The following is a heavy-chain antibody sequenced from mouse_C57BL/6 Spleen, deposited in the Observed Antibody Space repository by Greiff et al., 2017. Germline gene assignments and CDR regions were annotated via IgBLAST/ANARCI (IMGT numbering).Heavy chain of an antibody. Sequence: VQLQQPGAELVKPGASVKMSCKASGYTFTSYWITWVKQRPGQGLEWIGDIYPGSGSTNYNEKFKSKATLSVDTSSSTAYMQLSSLTSEDSAVYYCARGPYDYGSSHSYAMDYWGQGTSVTVSS. CDR1: GYTFTSYW. J-gene: IGHJ4*01. CDR3: ARGPYDYGSSHSYAMDY. D-gene: IGHD1-1*01. CDR2: IYPGSGST. V-gene: IGHV1-55*01.